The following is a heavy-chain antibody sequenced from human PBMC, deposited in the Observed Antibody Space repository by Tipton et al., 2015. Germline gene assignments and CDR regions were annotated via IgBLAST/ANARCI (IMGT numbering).Heavy chain of an antibody. J-gene: IGHJ4*02. CDR3: TTDPSPPGSGSNSDF. Sequence: SLRLSCAASGFSFSDAWMNWVRQAPGKGLEWVGRIKTKVYGGTIDYAAPAKGRFTISKDDSKNTLFLQMDSLKAEDTGVYYCTTDPSPPGSGSNSDFWGQGTLVTVSS. D-gene: IGHD6-25*01. CDR2: IKTKVYGGTI. V-gene: IGHV3-15*07. CDR1: GFSFSDAW.